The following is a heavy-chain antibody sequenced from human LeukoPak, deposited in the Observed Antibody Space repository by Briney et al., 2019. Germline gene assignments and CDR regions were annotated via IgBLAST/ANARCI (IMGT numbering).Heavy chain of an antibody. CDR3: ARGMGKYYDILTGYYDGYYYMDV. CDR2: MNPNSGNT. CDR1: GYTFTSYD. V-gene: IGHV1-8*02. J-gene: IGHJ6*03. D-gene: IGHD3-9*01. Sequence: ASVKVSCKASGYTFTSYDINWVRQATGQGLEWMGWMNPNSGNTGYAQKFQGRVTMTRNTSISTAYMELSSLRSEDTAVYYCARGMGKYYDILTGYYDGYYYMDVWGKGTTVTVSS.